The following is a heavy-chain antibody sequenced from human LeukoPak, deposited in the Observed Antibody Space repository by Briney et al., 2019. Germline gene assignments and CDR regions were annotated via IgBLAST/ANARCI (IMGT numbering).Heavy chain of an antibody. CDR3: ARKRGGGSYYFDY. Sequence: PGGSLRLSCVASGFPFSSYWMTWVRQAPGKGLEWVANIKQDGSKKSYVDSVKGRFTISRDNAKNSLYLQMNSLRAEDTAVYYCARKRGGGSYYFDYWGQGTLVTVSS. J-gene: IGHJ4*02. V-gene: IGHV3-7*01. CDR2: IKQDGSKK. D-gene: IGHD2-15*01. CDR1: GFPFSSYW.